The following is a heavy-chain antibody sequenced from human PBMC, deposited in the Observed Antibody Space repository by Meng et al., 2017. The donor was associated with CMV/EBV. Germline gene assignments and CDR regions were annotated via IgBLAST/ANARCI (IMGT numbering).Heavy chain of an antibody. D-gene: IGHD1-26*01. CDR1: GYTFTSYD. Sequence: ASVKVSCKASGYTFTSYDINWVRQATGQGLEWMGWMNPNSGNTGYAQKFQGRVTMTRNTSISTAYMELSSLRSEDTAVYYCARGLVVGAMNWFDPWGQGTPVTVSS. V-gene: IGHV1-8*01. J-gene: IGHJ5*02. CDR3: ARGLVVGAMNWFDP. CDR2: MNPNSGNT.